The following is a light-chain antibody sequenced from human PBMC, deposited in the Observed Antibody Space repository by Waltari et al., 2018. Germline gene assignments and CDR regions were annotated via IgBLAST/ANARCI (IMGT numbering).Light chain of an antibody. Sequence: EIAMTQSPATLSVSPGERATLSCRASHRLSGNLAWYQQKPGQAPRLLMYDVSTRATGVPARFSGSESGTEFTLTISSIQSEDFAIYYCQQYQNWPRWTFGQGTKVDIK. CDR2: DVS. CDR3: QQYQNWPRWT. J-gene: IGKJ1*01. V-gene: IGKV3-15*01. CDR1: HRLSGN.